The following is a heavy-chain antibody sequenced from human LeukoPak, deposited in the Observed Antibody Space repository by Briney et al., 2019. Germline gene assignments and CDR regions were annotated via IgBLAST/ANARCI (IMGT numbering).Heavy chain of an antibody. J-gene: IGHJ3*02. CDR3: ASTPRYVVPADPPFFDI. CDR1: GYTFTGYY. D-gene: IGHD2-2*01. CDR2: INPNSGGT. Sequence: GASVKVSCKASGYTFTGYYMHWVRQAPGQGLEWMGWINPNSGGTNYAQKFQGRVTMTRDTSISTAYMELSRLRSDDTAVYYCASTPRYVVPADPPFFDIWGQGTMVTVSS. V-gene: IGHV1-2*02.